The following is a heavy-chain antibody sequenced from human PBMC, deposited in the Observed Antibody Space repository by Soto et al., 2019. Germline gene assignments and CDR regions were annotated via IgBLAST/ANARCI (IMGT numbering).Heavy chain of an antibody. Sequence: GGSLRLSCAASGFTFSSYSMNWVRQAPGKGLEWVSFISSSSSNIYYADSVKGRFTISRDNSKNSLYLQMNSLRAEDTAVYYCARDHSPIDYWGQGTLVTVSS. CDR1: GFTFSSYS. J-gene: IGHJ4*02. V-gene: IGHV3-21*04. CDR3: ARDHSPIDY. CDR2: ISSSSSNI. D-gene: IGHD5-18*01.